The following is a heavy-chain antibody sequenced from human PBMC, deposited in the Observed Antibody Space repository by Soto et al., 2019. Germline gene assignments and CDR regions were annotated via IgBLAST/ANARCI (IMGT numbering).Heavy chain of an antibody. J-gene: IGHJ5*02. V-gene: IGHV3-48*03. CDR3: ARESSTTWSNL. CDR1: GFTFKNYE. D-gene: IGHD2-15*01. Sequence: GGSLRLSCAASGFTFKNYEMNWVRQAPGKGLEWIAYISSSADIKYYADSVRGRFTIYRDNAKNSLYLQMNSLRAEDTAVYHFARESSTTWSNLWGQGTLVTVSS. CDR2: ISSSADIK.